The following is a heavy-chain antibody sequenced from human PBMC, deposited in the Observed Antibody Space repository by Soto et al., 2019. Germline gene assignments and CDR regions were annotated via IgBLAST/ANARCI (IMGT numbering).Heavy chain of an antibody. V-gene: IGHV4-31*03. CDR1: GGSISSGGYY. CDR3: ARPYYYGSGSYSDAFDI. Sequence: SETLSLTCTVSGGSISSGGYYWSWIRQHPGKGLEWIGYIYYSGSTYYNPSLKSRVTRSVDTSKNQFSLKLSSVTAADTAVYYCARPYYYGSGSYSDAFDIWGQGTMVTVSS. J-gene: IGHJ3*02. D-gene: IGHD3-10*01. CDR2: IYYSGST.